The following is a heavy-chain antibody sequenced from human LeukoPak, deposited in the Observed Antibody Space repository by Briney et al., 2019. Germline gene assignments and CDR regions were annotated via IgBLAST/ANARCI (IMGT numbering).Heavy chain of an antibody. Sequence: SETLSLTCTVSGGFISSYSWSWIRQDAGKGLEWIGRIYTSGSTNDNPSLKSRVTMSVDTSKNQFSLNLSSVTAADTAVYYCARGVASTGIGWFDPWGQGTLVTVSS. CDR1: GGFISSYS. CDR3: ARGVASTGIGWFDP. CDR2: IYTSGST. J-gene: IGHJ5*02. V-gene: IGHV4-4*07. D-gene: IGHD6-13*01.